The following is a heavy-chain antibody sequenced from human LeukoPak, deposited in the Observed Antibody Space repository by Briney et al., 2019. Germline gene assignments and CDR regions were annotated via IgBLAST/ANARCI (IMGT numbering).Heavy chain of an antibody. Sequence: SSVKVSCKASGGTFSSYAISWVRQAPGQGLEWMGRIIPIFGTANYAQKFQGRVTITTDESTSTAYMELSSLRSEATAVYYCARDTGQYCGGDCYPYYFDYWGQGTLVTVSS. CDR3: ARDTGQYCGGDCYPYYFDY. CDR2: IIPIFGTA. V-gene: IGHV1-69*05. D-gene: IGHD2-21*02. J-gene: IGHJ4*02. CDR1: GGTFSSYA.